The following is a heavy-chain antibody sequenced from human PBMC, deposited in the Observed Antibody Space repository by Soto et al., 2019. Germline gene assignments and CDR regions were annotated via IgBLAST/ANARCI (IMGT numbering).Heavy chain of an antibody. D-gene: IGHD3-22*01. CDR1: GFTFSSYA. CDR2: ISYDGSNK. V-gene: IGHV3-30-3*01. Sequence: QVQLVESGGGVVQPGRSLRLSCAASGFTFSSYAMHWVRQAPGKALEWVAVISYDGSNKYYADSVKGRFTISRDNSKNTLYLQMNSLRAEDTAVYYCARDYDSSGYYYHSWYFDLWGRGTLVAVSS. CDR3: ARDYDSSGYYYHSWYFDL. J-gene: IGHJ2*01.